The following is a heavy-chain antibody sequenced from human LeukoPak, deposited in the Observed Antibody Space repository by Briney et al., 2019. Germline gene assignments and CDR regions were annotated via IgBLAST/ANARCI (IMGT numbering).Heavy chain of an antibody. CDR1: GGSITSYY. CDR2: IYYSGST. D-gene: IGHD4-23*01. Sequence: PSETLSLTCTVSGGSITSYYWNWIRQPPGKGLEWIGHIYYSGSTNYNPSLKSRVTISIDTSKNQFSLKLTSVTAADTAVYYCARFTVADVFDIWGQGTLVTVSS. J-gene: IGHJ3*02. CDR3: ARFTVADVFDI. V-gene: IGHV4-59*08.